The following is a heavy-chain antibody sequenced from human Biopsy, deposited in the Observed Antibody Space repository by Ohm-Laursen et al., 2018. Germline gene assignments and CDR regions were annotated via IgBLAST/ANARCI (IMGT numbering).Heavy chain of an antibody. D-gene: IGHD1-26*01. Sequence: SETLSLTCTVSGGPFGINSHYWIWIRQPPGKGLEWIASIYYGGTTHYNASLQGRVTISVDQPKNQFSLRRTSVTAADTAVYYCSKRDLSGTSPVWGQGTTVTVSS. CDR1: GGPFGINSHY. V-gene: IGHV4-39*01. J-gene: IGHJ6*02. CDR2: IYYGGTT. CDR3: SKRDLSGTSPV.